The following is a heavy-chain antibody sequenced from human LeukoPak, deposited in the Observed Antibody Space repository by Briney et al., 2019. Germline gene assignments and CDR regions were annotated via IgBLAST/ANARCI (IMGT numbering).Heavy chain of an antibody. Sequence: PSETLSLTCTVYGGSFSGYYWSWLRQPPGKGLEWIGEINHSGSTNYNPSLKSRVTISVDTSKNQFSLKLSSVTAADTAVYYCARPGGSSWYTCWGQGTLVTVSS. J-gene: IGHJ4*02. D-gene: IGHD6-13*01. V-gene: IGHV4-34*01. CDR2: INHSGST. CDR3: ARPGGSSWYTC. CDR1: GGSFSGYY.